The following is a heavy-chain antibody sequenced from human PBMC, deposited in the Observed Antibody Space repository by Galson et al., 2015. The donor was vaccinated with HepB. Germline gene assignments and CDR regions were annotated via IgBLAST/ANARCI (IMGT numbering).Heavy chain of an antibody. J-gene: IGHJ4*02. CDR1: GFTFSNYG. Sequence: SLRLSCAASGFTFSNYGMHWVRQAPGKGLEWVALIWFDGSKKYYADSVKGRFTTSRDNSNNTRFLQMNSLRAEDTAVYYCARDGGGLRELKWLSPNEALDYWGQGILVTVAS. D-gene: IGHD2-15*01. CDR3: ARDGGGLRELKWLSPNEALDY. CDR2: IWFDGSKK. V-gene: IGHV3-33*01.